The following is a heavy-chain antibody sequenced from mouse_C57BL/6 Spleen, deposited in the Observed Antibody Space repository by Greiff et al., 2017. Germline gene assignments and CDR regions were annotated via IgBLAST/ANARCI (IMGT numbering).Heavy chain of an antibody. CDR2: IDPSDSYT. Sequence: QVQLQQPGAELVRPGTSVKLSCKASGYTFTSYWMHWVKQRPGQGLEWIGVIDPSDSYTNYNQKFKGKATLTVDTSSSTAYMQLSSLTSEDSAVYYCARSYGNHYAMDYWGQGTSVTVSS. CDR3: ARSYGNHYAMDY. J-gene: IGHJ4*01. CDR1: GYTFTSYW. V-gene: IGHV1-59*01. D-gene: IGHD2-1*01.